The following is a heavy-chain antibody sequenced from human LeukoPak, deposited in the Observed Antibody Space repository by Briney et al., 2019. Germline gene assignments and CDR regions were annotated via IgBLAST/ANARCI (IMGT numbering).Heavy chain of an antibody. CDR2: IYYSGST. CDR3: AGSRGGIPYYYYMDV. CDR1: GGSISSYY. V-gene: IGHV4-59*01. J-gene: IGHJ6*03. D-gene: IGHD3-16*01. Sequence: SETLSLTCTVSGGSISSYYWSWIRQPPGKGLEWIGYIYYSGSTNYNPSLKSRVTISVDTSKNQFSLKLSSMTAADTAVYYCAGSRGGIPYYYYMDVWGKGTTVTVSS.